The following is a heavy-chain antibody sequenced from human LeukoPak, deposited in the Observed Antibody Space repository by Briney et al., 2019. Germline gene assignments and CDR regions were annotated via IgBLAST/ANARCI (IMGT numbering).Heavy chain of an antibody. CDR2: IIPILGIP. D-gene: IGHD5-24*01. CDR3: ARDEAGDDSGAFDI. CDR1: GYTLTELS. J-gene: IGHJ3*02. V-gene: IGHV1-69*04. Sequence: SVKVSCKVSGYTLTELSMHWVRQAPGQGLEWMGRIIPILGIPNYAQKFQGRVTISADKSTSTAYMELSSLRSEDTALFYCARDEAGDDSGAFDIWGQGTMVTVSS.